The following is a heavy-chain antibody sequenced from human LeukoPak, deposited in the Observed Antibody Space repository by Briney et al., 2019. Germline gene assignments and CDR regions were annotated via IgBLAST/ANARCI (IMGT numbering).Heavy chain of an antibody. D-gene: IGHD4-17*01. Sequence: LXLTXTVXGVSIXTXXWSWIRQPPGKXLEXIGYIYYSGSTNYNPSLKSRVTISVDTSKNQFSLKLSSVAAADTAVYYCASTTTVTLPYFDYWGQGTLVTVSS. V-gene: IGHV4-59*08. CDR3: ASTTTVTLPYFDY. CDR1: GVSIXTXX. J-gene: IGHJ4*02. CDR2: IYYSGST.